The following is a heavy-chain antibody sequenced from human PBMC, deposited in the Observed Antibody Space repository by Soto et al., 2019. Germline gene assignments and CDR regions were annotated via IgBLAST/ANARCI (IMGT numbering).Heavy chain of an antibody. CDR2: IYPGDSDT. V-gene: IGHV5-51*01. J-gene: IGHJ5*02. D-gene: IGHD6-6*01. Sequence: GESPKISCKGPGYSFTSYWIAWVPQMPGKGPEWMGIIYPGDSDTRYSPSFRGQVTISADKSISPADLQWSSLKASDTAMYYCARYEYSSSHNWFDPWGQGTLVTVSS. CDR1: GYSFTSYW. CDR3: ARYEYSSSHNWFDP.